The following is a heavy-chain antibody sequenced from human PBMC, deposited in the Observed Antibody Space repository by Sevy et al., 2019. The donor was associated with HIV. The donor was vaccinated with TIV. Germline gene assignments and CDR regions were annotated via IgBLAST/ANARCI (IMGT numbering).Heavy chain of an antibody. Sequence: SETLSLTCTVSGGSVSSGSYYWSWIRQPPGKGLEWIGYIYYSGSTNYNPSLKSRVTISVDTSKNQFSLKLSSVTAADTAVYYGARGGGEWLRFPHFDYWGQGTLVTVSS. CDR2: IYYSGST. CDR1: GGSVSSGSYY. D-gene: IGHD5-12*01. J-gene: IGHJ4*02. CDR3: ARGGGEWLRFPHFDY. V-gene: IGHV4-61*01.